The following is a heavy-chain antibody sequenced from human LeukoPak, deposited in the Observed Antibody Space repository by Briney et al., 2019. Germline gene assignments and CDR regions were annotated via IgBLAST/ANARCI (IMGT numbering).Heavy chain of an antibody. CDR2: MHPGDSNT. V-gene: IGHV5-51*01. CDR3: ARQTPGQYGMDV. J-gene: IGHJ6*02. Sequence: GESLKISCKASGYSFTSYWIGWVRQMPGKGLEWMGIMHPGDSNTRYSPSFQGQVTISAEKSINTAYLQWGSLKASDTAIYYCARQTPGQYGMDVWGQGTTVTVSS. CDR1: GYSFTSYW.